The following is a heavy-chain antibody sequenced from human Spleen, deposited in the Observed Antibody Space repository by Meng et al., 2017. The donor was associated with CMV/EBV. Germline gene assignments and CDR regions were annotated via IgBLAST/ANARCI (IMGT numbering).Heavy chain of an antibody. CDR2: IYYSGST. CDR3: ATYPPRNTAMVFRDY. Sequence: CYISSGGYYWTWIRQHPGKGLEWIGYIYYSGSTYYNPSLESRVTISVDTSKNQFSLKLSSVTAADTAVYYCATYPPRNTAMVFRDYWGQGTLVTVSS. V-gene: IGHV4-31*02. D-gene: IGHD5-18*01. CDR1: CYISSGGYY. J-gene: IGHJ4*02.